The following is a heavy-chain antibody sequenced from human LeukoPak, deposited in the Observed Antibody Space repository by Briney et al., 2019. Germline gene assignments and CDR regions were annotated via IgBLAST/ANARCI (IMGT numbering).Heavy chain of an antibody. CDR2: VYFGGTT. D-gene: IGHD5-24*01. CDR1: GYSISSGYY. J-gene: IGHJ4*02. V-gene: IGHV4-38-2*02. Sequence: SETLSLTCAVSGYSISSGYYWGWIRQPPGKGVEWIGSVYFGGTTYYNPSLRSRVTMSLDTSKNQVSLTLNSVTAADTAVYYCARDNRRDGYKIFDYWGQGTLVTVSS. CDR3: ARDNRRDGYKIFDY.